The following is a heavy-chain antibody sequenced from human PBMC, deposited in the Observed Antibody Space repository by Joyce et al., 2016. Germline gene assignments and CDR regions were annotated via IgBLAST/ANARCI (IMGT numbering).Heavy chain of an antibody. CDR1: GHTLSELS. CDR3: ATGVGLQILPFDF. V-gene: IGHV1-24*01. J-gene: IGHJ3*01. D-gene: IGHD5-24*01. Sequence: QVQLLQSAAAVKKPGASVKVSCKVSGHTLSELSIHWVRPAPGKGLEWMRGFDAEEGEIIYAKKFQDRGTMTEDTSTDTAYMELGSLRSEDTAVYYCATGVGLQILPFDFWGQGTKVTVSS. CDR2: FDAEEGEI.